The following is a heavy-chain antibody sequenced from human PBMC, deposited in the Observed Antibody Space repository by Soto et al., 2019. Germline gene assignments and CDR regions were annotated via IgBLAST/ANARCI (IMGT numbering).Heavy chain of an antibody. Sequence: PGGSLRLSCSASGFIFSSYWMTWVRHAPGKGLEWVANVKQDGSEQHYVDSVKGRFTISRDNVKNSLFLQMNSLRAEDTAVYYCVGGSGWVLDYWGQGTLVTASS. CDR1: GFIFSSYW. CDR2: VKQDGSEQ. D-gene: IGHD6-19*01. CDR3: VGGSGWVLDY. V-gene: IGHV3-7*03. J-gene: IGHJ4*02.